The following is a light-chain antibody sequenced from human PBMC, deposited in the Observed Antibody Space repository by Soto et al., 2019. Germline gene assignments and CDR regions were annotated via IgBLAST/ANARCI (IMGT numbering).Light chain of an antibody. CDR3: QSYDNFKRV. CDR1: SGSIATNY. CDR2: DDN. J-gene: IGLJ2*01. V-gene: IGLV6-57*04. Sequence: NFMLTQPHSVSESPGKTVTISCSRSSGSIATNYVQWYQQRPGSAPTTVIYDDNQRPSGVPDRFSGSIDSSSNSASLTISGLKTEDEADYYCQSYDNFKRVFGGGTKLTVL.